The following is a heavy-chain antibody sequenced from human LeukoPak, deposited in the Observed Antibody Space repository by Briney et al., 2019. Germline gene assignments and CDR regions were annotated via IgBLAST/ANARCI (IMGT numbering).Heavy chain of an antibody. CDR3: ARGTGCTGGSCSYYGMDV. D-gene: IGHD2-15*01. CDR1: GYTFSGYY. Sequence: ASVKVSCKASGYTFSGYYMHWVRQAPGQGLEWMGWINPNSGGRKSAQKFQGRVTITRDTSATTAYMELSSLRSEDTAVYYCARGTGCTGGSCSYYGMDVWGQGTTVTVSS. J-gene: IGHJ6*02. V-gene: IGHV1-2*02. CDR2: INPNSGGR.